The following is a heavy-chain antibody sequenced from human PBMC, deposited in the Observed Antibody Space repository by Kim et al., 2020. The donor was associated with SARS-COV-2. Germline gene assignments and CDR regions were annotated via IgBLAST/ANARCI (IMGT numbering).Heavy chain of an antibody. CDR2: ISYDGSNK. Sequence: GGSLRLSCAASGFTFSSYAMHWVRQAPGKGLEWVAVISYDGSNKYYADSVKGRFTISRDNSKNTLYLQMNSLRAEDTAVYYCARGAHAAGIAVGGTKYWGQGTLVTVSS. J-gene: IGHJ4*02. D-gene: IGHD6-19*01. CDR3: ARGAHAAGIAVGGTKY. V-gene: IGHV3-30*04. CDR1: GFTFSSYA.